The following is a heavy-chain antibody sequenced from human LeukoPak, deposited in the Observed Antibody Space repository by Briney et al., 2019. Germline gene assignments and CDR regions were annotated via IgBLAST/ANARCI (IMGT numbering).Heavy chain of an antibody. Sequence: GASVKVSCKASGYTFTGYYMHWVRQAPGQGLEWMGWINPNSGGTNYAQKFQGRVTMTRDTSISTAYMELSSLRSEDTAVYYCARVSPPGDREGFDYWGQGTLVTVSS. D-gene: IGHD7-27*01. J-gene: IGHJ4*02. CDR3: ARVSPPGDREGFDY. CDR2: INPNSGGT. V-gene: IGHV1-2*02. CDR1: GYTFTGYY.